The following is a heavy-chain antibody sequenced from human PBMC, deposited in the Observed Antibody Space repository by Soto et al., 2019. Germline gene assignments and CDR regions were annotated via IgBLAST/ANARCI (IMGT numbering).Heavy chain of an antibody. Sequence: QVQLQESGPGLLKPSQILSLTCSVSGGSISSGGYYWTRIRQRPGKGLEWIGFVYYSGITYHSPSLESRVSMSVDTSQDQYSLRLTSVTAADTAVYYCARGVRHLPFDGGFGLDVWGQGTTVTVS. D-gene: IGHD6-25*01. CDR2: VYYSGIT. V-gene: IGHV4-31*03. CDR1: GGSISSGGYY. CDR3: ARGVRHLPFDGGFGLDV. J-gene: IGHJ6*02.